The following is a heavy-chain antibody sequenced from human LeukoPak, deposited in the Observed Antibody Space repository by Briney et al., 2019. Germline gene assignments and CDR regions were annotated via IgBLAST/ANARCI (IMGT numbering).Heavy chain of an antibody. CDR2: ISYDGGNK. Sequence: HPGRSLRLSCAASGFTFSSYAMHWVRQAPGKGLEWVAVISYDGGNKYYADSVKGRFTISRDNSKNTLYLQMNSLRAEDTAVYYCARELNWFGALRDMDVWGKGTTVTVSS. J-gene: IGHJ6*03. CDR3: ARELNWFGALRDMDV. CDR1: GFTFSSYA. V-gene: IGHV3-30-3*01. D-gene: IGHD3-10*01.